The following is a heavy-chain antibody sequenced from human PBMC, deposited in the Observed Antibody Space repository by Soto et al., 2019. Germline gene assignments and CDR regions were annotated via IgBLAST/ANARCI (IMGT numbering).Heavy chain of an antibody. Sequence: PGGSLRLSCAASGFTFSSYWMHWVRQAPGKGLVWVSRISDDGSSTTYADSVRGRFTISRDNANYTLYLEISSLRAGDTGVYYCARRHYSVFDNWGQGTLVTTPS. D-gene: IGHD2-15*01. V-gene: IGHV3-74*03. CDR3: ARRHYSVFDN. CDR1: GFTFSSYW. J-gene: IGHJ4*02. CDR2: ISDDGSST.